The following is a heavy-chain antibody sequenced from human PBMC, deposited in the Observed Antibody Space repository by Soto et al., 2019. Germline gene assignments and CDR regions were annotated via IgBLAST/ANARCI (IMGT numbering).Heavy chain of an antibody. CDR2: ISWDGGNT. CDR1: GFTFDDYT. D-gene: IGHD6-6*01. CDR3: AKDMDFVLDY. J-gene: IGHJ4*02. Sequence: GGSLRLSCAASGFTFDDYTMHWVRQVPGKGLEWVSLISWDGGNTYYADSVKGRFTISRDNRKNSLYLQMNSLRIEDTALYYCAKDMDFVLDYWGQGTLVTVSS. V-gene: IGHV3-43*01.